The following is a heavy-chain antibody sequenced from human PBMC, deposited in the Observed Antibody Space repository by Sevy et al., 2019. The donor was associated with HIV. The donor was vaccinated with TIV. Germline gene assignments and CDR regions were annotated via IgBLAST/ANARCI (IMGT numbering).Heavy chain of an antibody. D-gene: IGHD5-18*01. CDR2: ISGTGDHT. CDR1: GFTFSSFA. CDR3: AKKMGGGSGMAFLVDY. J-gene: IGHJ4*02. Sequence: GGSLRLSCAASGFTFSSFAMGWVRQAPGKGLDWISVISGTGDHTYYADSVKGRFTVSIDNSKNKLFLQMNSLRAEDTAIFYCAKKMGGGSGMAFLVDYWGQGTLVTVSS. V-gene: IGHV3-23*01.